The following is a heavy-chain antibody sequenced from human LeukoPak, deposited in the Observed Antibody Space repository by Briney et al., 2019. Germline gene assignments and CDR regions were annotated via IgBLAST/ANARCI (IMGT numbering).Heavy chain of an antibody. CDR1: GGSISSSSYY. CDR3: AREKHLWFGEPLFDY. V-gene: IGHV4-39*07. D-gene: IGHD3-10*01. Sequence: SETLSLTCTVSGGSISSSSYYWGWIRQPPGKGLEWIGSIYYSGSTYYNPSLKSRVTISVDTSKNQFSLKLSSVTAADTAVYYCAREKHLWFGEPLFDYWGQGTLVTVSS. J-gene: IGHJ4*02. CDR2: IYYSGST.